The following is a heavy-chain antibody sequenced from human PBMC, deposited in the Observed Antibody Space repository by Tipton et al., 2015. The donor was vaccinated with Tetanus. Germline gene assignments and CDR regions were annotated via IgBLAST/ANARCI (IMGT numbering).Heavy chain of an antibody. Sequence: SLRLSCAASGFIFSSYGIHWVRQAPGKGLEWLAVSWYDGTDKYYADSVKGRFTISRDNSKNTLYLQMNSPRAEDTAVYYCAREADCSGGSCFSGDFDNWGQGTQVTVSS. CDR1: GFIFSSYG. D-gene: IGHD2-15*01. CDR2: SWYDGTDK. J-gene: IGHJ4*02. CDR3: AREADCSGGSCFSGDFDN. V-gene: IGHV3-33*01.